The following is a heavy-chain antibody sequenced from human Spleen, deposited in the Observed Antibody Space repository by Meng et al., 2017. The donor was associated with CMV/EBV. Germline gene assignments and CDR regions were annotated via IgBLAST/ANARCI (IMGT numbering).Heavy chain of an antibody. J-gene: IGHJ6*02. Sequence: GGSLRLSCAASGFTVSSNYMSWVRQAPVKGLEWVSVIYSGGSTYYADSVKGRFTISRDNSKNTLYLQMNSLRAEDTAVYYCARDRVVPAANYYYGMDVWGQGTTVTVSS. CDR1: GFTVSSNY. CDR3: ARDRVVPAANYYYGMDV. CDR2: IYSGGST. D-gene: IGHD2-2*01. V-gene: IGHV3-53*01.